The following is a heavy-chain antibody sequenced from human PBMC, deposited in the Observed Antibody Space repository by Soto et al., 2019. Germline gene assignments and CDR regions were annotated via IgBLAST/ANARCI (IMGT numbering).Heavy chain of an antibody. V-gene: IGHV1-69*06. CDR1: GGTFSSYA. D-gene: IGHD1-1*01. CDR2: IIPIFGTA. Sequence: SVKVSCKASGGTFSSYAISWVRQAPGQGLEWMGGIIPIFGTANYAQKFQGRVTITADKSTSTAYMELSSLRSEDTAVYYCARTGTTRDYYYYGMDVWGQGTTVTVSS. J-gene: IGHJ6*02. CDR3: ARTGTTRDYYYYGMDV.